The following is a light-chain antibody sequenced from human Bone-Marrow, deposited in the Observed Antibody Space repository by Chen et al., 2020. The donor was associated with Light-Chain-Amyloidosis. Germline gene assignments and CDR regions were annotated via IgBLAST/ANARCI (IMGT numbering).Light chain of an antibody. CDR1: NIGSTS. CDR2: DDS. CDR3: QGWDRGRDRPG. J-gene: IGLJ2*01. V-gene: IGLV3-21*02. Sequence: SYVLTQPSSVSVAPGQTATIACGGNNIGSTSVHWYQQTPGQAPLLVVYDDSDRPSGIPERLVWSNCGNHGPLNHRRVEAGDEAGYYCQGWDRGRDRPGVGGGNKLTVL.